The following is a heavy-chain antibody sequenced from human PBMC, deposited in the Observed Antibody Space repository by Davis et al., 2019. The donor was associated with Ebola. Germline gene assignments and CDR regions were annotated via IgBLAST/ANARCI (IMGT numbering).Heavy chain of an antibody. V-gene: IGHV6-1*01. CDR2: TWYRSKWYD. J-gene: IGHJ6*04. CDR3: VRDRVWHSKGGDGMDV. D-gene: IGHD3-16*01. CDR1: GDSVSSNRAT. Sequence: SQTLSLTCDISGDSVSSNRATWNWIRQSPSRGLEWLGRTWYRSKWYDDYAVFVKGRITINPDTSKNQFSLHLNSVTPDDTAVYYCVRDRVWHSKGGDGMDVWGKGTTVTVSS.